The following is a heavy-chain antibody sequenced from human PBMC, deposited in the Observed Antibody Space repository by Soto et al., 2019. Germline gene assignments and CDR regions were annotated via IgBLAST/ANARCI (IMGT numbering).Heavy chain of an antibody. V-gene: IGHV1-2*02. CDR1: GYTFTGYY. CDR3: AREPRYCSGGSCARGAFDI. Sequence: RASVKVSCKASGYTFTGYYMHWVRQAPGQGLEWMGWINPNSGGTNYAQKFQGRVTMTRDTSTSAVYMELSSLRSEDTAVYYCAREPRYCSGGSCARGAFDIWGQGTMVTVSS. J-gene: IGHJ3*02. D-gene: IGHD2-15*01. CDR2: INPNSGGT.